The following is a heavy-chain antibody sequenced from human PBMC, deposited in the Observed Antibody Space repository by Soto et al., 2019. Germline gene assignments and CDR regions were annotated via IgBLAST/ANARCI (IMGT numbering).Heavy chain of an antibody. J-gene: IGHJ6*02. V-gene: IGHV3-23*01. CDR3: AKTKNFRYYDSSHYGMDV. CDR2: ISGSGGST. CDR1: GFTFSSYA. D-gene: IGHD3-22*01. Sequence: GGSLRLSCAASGFTFSSYAMSWVRQAPGKGLEWVSAISGSGGSTYYADSVKGRFTISRDNSKNTLYLQMNSLRAEDTAVYYCAKTKNFRYYDSSHYGMDVWGQGTTVTV.